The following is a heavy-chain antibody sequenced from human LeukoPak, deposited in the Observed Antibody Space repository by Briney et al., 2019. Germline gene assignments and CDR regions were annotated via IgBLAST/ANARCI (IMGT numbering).Heavy chain of an antibody. CDR1: GFRFSNYE. V-gene: IGHV3-48*03. CDR2: ISIGGDTR. J-gene: IGHJ5*02. Sequence: GETLSLSCAASGFRFSNYEREWVRQAPGKGLEWVSYISIGGDTRHYAAALKGRYTIPRDNAKNSVYLQMNRLRAEDTAVYFCASLWELTMAWGQRTLVTLSS. CDR3: ASLWELTMA. D-gene: IGHD3-16*01.